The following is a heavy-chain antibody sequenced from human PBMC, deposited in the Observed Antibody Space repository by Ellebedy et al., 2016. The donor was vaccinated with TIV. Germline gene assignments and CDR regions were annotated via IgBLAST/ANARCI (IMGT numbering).Heavy chain of an antibody. D-gene: IGHD5-24*01. J-gene: IGHJ3*02. CDR3: ARPWVEMATIGDAFDI. V-gene: IGHV4-59*02. CDR1: RGSVSGYS. Sequence: MPSETLSLTCTVSRGSVSGYSWSWIRQPPGKGLEWIGDISDSGSANYNPSLKSRATMSVDTSKNQFSLRLSSVTAADTAVYYCARPWVEMATIGDAFDIWGQGTMVTVSS. CDR2: ISDSGSA.